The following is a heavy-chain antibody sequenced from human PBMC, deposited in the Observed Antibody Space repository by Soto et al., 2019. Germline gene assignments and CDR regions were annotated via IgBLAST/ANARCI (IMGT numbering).Heavy chain of an antibody. CDR1: GFSFSTYT. CDR3: AKARCTTSNCYVPDY. V-gene: IGHV3-23*01. J-gene: IGHJ4*02. D-gene: IGHD2-8*01. Sequence: PVGSLRLSCAASGFSFSTYTMSWVRRAPGKGLEWVSAISGSGGSPSYADSVQGRFTISRDNPKKTLYLQMNSLRAEDTAVYYCAKARCTTSNCYVPDYWGQGTLVTSPQ. CDR2: ISGSGGSP.